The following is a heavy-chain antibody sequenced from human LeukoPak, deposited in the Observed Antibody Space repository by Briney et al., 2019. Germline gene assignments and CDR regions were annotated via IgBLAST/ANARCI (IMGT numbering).Heavy chain of an antibody. V-gene: IGHV3-30*03. CDR1: GFTFSSYG. Sequence: GRSLRLSCAASGFTFSSYGMHWVRQAPGKGLEWVAAISHDGTNIHYAESVKGRFAISRDNSKNMLYLQMNSLRAEDTALYYCAETGPTDFWGQGTLVTVSS. CDR2: ISHDGTNI. CDR3: AETGPTDF. J-gene: IGHJ4*02. D-gene: IGHD3-9*01.